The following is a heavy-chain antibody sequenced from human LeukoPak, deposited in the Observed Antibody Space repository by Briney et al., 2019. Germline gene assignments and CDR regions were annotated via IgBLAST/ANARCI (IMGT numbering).Heavy chain of an antibody. Sequence: ASVKVSCKASGGTFSSYAISWVRQAPGQGLEWMGWISAYNGNTDYAQKFQGRVIMTKDTITNTVYMELTSLRSDDTAVYYCARDLVDIWTAPVYLDSWGQGTLVTVSS. V-gene: IGHV1-18*01. CDR2: ISAYNGNT. CDR3: ARDLVDIWTAPVYLDS. CDR1: GGTFSSYA. D-gene: IGHD3-9*01. J-gene: IGHJ4*02.